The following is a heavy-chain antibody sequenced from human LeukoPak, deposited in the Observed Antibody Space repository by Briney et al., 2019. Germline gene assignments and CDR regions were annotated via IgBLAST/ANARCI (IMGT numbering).Heavy chain of an antibody. CDR3: ARGHYDGNPYYFDY. J-gene: IGHJ4*02. CDR2: INPNSGGT. V-gene: IGHV1-2*06. D-gene: IGHD3-16*01. CDR1: GYTFTGYY. Sequence: ASVKVSCKASGYTFTGYYMHWVRQAPGQGLEWMGRINPNSGGTNYAQKFQGRVTMTRDTSISTAYMELSRLRSDDTAVYYCARGHYDGNPYYFDYWGQGTLVTVSS.